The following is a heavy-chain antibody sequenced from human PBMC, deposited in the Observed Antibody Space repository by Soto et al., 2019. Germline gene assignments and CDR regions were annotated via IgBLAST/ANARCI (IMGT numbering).Heavy chain of an antibody. J-gene: IGHJ5*02. Sequence: QVQLVQSGGEVKRPGASVKVSCKTSGYTFSNYGITWVRQAPGQPLEWLGWISLYSDGTNYAQKFQGRGSMTTDTSTTTAYMELRSLRSDDTAVYYCARVVPGAEAWFGPWGQGPLVTVSS. D-gene: IGHD2-2*01. CDR1: GYTFSNYG. V-gene: IGHV1-18*01. CDR3: ARVVPGAEAWFGP. CDR2: ISLYSDGT.